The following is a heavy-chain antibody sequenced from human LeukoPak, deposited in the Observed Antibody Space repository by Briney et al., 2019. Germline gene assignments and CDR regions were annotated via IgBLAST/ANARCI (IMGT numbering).Heavy chain of an antibody. CDR2: ITSSSSRM. CDR1: GFTFTSYS. V-gene: IGHV3-48*04. D-gene: IGHD1/OR15-1a*01. J-gene: IGHJ4*02. CDR3: ARADNNRFDS. Sequence: GGSLRLSCAASGFTFTSYSMNWVRQAPGKGLEWISYITSSSSRMYYADSVKGRFTISRDNAKNSLYLQMNSLRAEDTAVYYCARADNNRFDSWGQGVLVTVSS.